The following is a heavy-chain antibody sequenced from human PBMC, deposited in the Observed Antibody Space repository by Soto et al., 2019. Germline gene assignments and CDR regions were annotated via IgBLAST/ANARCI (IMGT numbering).Heavy chain of an antibody. CDR1: RGSFSSYG. D-gene: IGHD1-26*01. CDR2: IIPISGIT. J-gene: IGHJ3*02. CDR3: ASAGAREINRGAFDI. Sequence: SVKVSCKASRGSFSSYGVTWVRQAPGQGLEWMGRIIPISGITNYAQKFQVRVRITVDASTSTIYMEMSGLRSEATAVYYCASAGAREINRGAFDIWGKGKRVTASS. V-gene: IGHV1-69*13.